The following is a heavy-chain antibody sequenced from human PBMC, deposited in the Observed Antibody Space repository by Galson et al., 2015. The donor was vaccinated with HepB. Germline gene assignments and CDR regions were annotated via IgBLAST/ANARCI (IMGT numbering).Heavy chain of an antibody. D-gene: IGHD6-19*01. CDR3: ARAPGGSAVKNAFDI. J-gene: IGHJ3*02. Sequence: SVKVSCKASGYTFTGYYMHWVRQAPGQGLEWMGRINPNSGGTNYAQKFQGRVTMTRDTSISTAYMELSRLRSDDTAVYYCARAPGGSAVKNAFDIWGQGTMVTVSS. CDR2: INPNSGGT. CDR1: GYTFTGYY. V-gene: IGHV1-2*06.